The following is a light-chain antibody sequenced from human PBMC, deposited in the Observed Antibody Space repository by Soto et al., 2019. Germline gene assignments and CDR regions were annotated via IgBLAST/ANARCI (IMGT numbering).Light chain of an antibody. J-gene: IGKJ1*01. CDR1: RGISSY. V-gene: IGKV1-9*01. Sequence: IQLTQSPSSLSASVGDRVTITCQASRGISSYLAWYQQKPGKPPKLLVYSASTLQSGVPSRFGGSGSGPDFTLTISSLQPEDSATYFCQQLNSYPQTFGQGTKVDIK. CDR3: QQLNSYPQT. CDR2: SAS.